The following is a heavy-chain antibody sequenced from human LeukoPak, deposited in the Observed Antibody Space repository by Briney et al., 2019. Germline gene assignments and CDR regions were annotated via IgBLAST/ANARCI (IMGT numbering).Heavy chain of an antibody. CDR1: GFTFTAYT. J-gene: IGHJ4*02. Sequence: GGSLRLSCAASGFTFTAYTINWVRQAPGKGLEWVSSISSTSYIYYADSVKGRFTISRDNAKNSVYLQMNSLRAEDTAVYYCARGGGATNNPDCWGQGTLVTVSS. D-gene: IGHD1-26*01. V-gene: IGHV3-21*01. CDR2: ISSTSYI. CDR3: ARGGGATNNPDC.